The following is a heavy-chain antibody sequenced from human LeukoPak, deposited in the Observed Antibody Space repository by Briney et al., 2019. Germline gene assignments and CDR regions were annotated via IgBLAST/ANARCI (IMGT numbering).Heavy chain of an antibody. V-gene: IGHV4-39*07. CDR2: IYYSGST. J-gene: IGHJ4*02. CDR1: GGSISSSSYY. CDR3: ARGPIYYDILTGYYRAAVLDY. Sequence: PSEPLSLTCTVSGGSISSSSYYWGWIRQPPGKGLEWIGSIYYSGSTYYNPSLKSRVTISVDTSKNQFSLKLSSVTAADTAVYYCARGPIYYDILTGYYRAAVLDYWGQGTLVTVSS. D-gene: IGHD3-9*01.